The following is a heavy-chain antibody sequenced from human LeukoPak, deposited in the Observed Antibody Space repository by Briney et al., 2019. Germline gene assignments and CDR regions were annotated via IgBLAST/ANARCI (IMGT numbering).Heavy chain of an antibody. CDR2: INPSGGST. D-gene: IGHD6-19*01. CDR3: ARAIRAGTIGWFDP. CDR1: GYTFTSYY. J-gene: IGHJ5*02. V-gene: IGHV1-46*01. Sequence: ASVKVSCKASGYTFTSYYMHWVRQAPGQGLEWMGIINPSGGSTSYAQKFQGRVTMTRDMSTSTAYMELRSLRSDDTAVYYCARAIRAGTIGWFDPWGQGTLVTVSS.